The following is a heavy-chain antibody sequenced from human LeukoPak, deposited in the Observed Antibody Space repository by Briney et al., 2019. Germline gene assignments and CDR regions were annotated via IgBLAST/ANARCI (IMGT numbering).Heavy chain of an antibody. CDR1: GLTFSNSW. CDR3: ARVSGLGMNEYYQH. V-gene: IGHV3-74*01. D-gene: IGHD3-10*01. CDR2: INNEGTTI. Sequence: PGGSLRLPCEASGLTFSNSWMHWVRQAPGKGLVWVSRINNEGTTISYADSVKGRFTISRDNAKNTLYLQMNSLRAEDTAVYYCARVSGLGMNEYYQHWGQGTLVTVAS. J-gene: IGHJ1*01.